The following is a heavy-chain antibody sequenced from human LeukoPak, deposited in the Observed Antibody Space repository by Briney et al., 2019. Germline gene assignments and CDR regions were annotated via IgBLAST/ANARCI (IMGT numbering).Heavy chain of an antibody. CDR1: GFTFSSYW. CDR3: ARVASNYDFDC. V-gene: IGHV3-20*04. Sequence: GGSLRLSCAASGFTFSSYWMSWVRQAPGKGLEWVSGINWNGGNTGYADSVRGRFTISRDNAKNSLYLQMNSLRAEDTALYYCARVASNYDFDCWGQGTLVTVSS. D-gene: IGHD4-11*01. CDR2: INWNGGNT. J-gene: IGHJ4*02.